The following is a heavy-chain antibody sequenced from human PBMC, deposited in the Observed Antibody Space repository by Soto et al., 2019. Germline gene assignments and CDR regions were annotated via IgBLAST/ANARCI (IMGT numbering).Heavy chain of an antibody. CDR2: IIPILGIA. CDR1: GGTFSSYT. V-gene: IGHV1-69*02. J-gene: IGHJ6*02. D-gene: IGHD3-10*01. CDR3: ARVYYYGSGSYYQPVYGMDV. Sequence: QVQLVQSGAEVKKPGSSVKVSCKASGGTFSSYTISWVRQAPGQGLEWMGRIIPILGIANYAQKFQGRVTITADKSTSTAYMELSSLRSEYTAVYYCARVYYYGSGSYYQPVYGMDVWGQGTTVTVSS.